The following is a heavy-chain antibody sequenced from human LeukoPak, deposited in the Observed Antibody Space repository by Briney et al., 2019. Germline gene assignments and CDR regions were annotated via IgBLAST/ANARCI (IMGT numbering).Heavy chain of an antibody. D-gene: IGHD1-26*01. J-gene: IGHJ4*02. CDR1: GGSFSGYY. V-gene: IGHV4-34*01. CDR3: ARDIYGSGSAYFDY. Sequence: SDTLSLTCAVYGGSFSGYYWSWIRQPPGKALEWIGEINHSGSTNYNPSLKSRVTISVDTSNNHFSLKLSSVTAADTAVYYCARDIYGSGSAYFDYWGQGTLVTVSS. CDR2: INHSGST.